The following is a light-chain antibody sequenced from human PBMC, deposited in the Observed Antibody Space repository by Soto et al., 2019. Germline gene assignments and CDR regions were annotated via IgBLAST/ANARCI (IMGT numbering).Light chain of an antibody. CDR1: SSDVGGYDY. J-gene: IGLJ1*01. V-gene: IGLV2-14*01. CDR2: EVN. Sequence: QSALSQPASGSGSPGQSITISCTGTSSDVGGYDYVSWYQLHPGKAPKLMVFEVNNRPSGVSYRFSGSKSGNTASLTISGLQAEDEADYFCSSYSISTAYLFGTGTKVTVL. CDR3: SSYSISTAYL.